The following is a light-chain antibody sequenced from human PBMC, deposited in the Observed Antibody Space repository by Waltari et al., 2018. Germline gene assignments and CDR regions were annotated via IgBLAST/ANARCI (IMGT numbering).Light chain of an antibody. Sequence: DIQMTQYPSSVSASIGDRVTITCRASQGIASWLAWYQQKPGKAPKVVIYAASRLRSGVPSRFSGSFSGTNFTLMITNLQPEDFATYYCQQANTFPYTFGQGTKLEIK. CDR2: AAS. J-gene: IGKJ2*01. CDR1: QGIASW. CDR3: QQANTFPYT. V-gene: IGKV1D-12*01.